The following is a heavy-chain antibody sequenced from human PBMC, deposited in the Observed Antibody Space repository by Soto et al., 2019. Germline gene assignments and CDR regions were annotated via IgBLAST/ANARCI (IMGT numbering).Heavy chain of an antibody. J-gene: IGHJ4*02. CDR2: IWYDGSNK. Sequence: QVQLVESGGGVVQPGRSLRLSCAASGFTFSSYGMHWVRQAPGKGLEGVAVIWYDGSNKYYADSVKGRFTISRDNSKNTLYLQMNSLSAEDTAVYYCARFYGGNSELDYFDYWGQGTLVTVSS. CDR1: GFTFSSYG. CDR3: ARFYGGNSELDYFDY. V-gene: IGHV3-33*01. D-gene: IGHD4-17*01.